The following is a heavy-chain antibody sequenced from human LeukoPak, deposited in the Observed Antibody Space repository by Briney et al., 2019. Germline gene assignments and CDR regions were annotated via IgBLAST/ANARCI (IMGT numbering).Heavy chain of an antibody. CDR2: IYTSGST. J-gene: IGHJ4*02. CDR3: AVRRAYYYDSSGYYRN. CDR1: GGSISSYY. Sequence: PSETLSLTCTVSGGSISSYYWSWIRQPAGKGLERIGRIYTSGSTNYNPSLKGRVTISVDTSKNQFSLKLSSVTAADTAVYYCAVRRAYYYDSSGYYRNWGQGTLVTVSS. D-gene: IGHD3-22*01. V-gene: IGHV4-4*07.